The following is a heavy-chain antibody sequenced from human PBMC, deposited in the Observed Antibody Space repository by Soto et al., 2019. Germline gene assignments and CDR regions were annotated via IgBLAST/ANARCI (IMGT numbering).Heavy chain of an antibody. J-gene: IGHJ3*01. CDR3: ARGRGVVIPAGTPDAFDV. V-gene: IGHV1-18*01. CDR1: GYTFNKYG. D-gene: IGHD6-13*01. CDR2: ISAFNDYT. Sequence: ASVKVSCKASGYTFNKYGFNWVRQAPGQGLEWMGRISAFNDYTHLVQKFQGRITLTTDASTNTAYMELQILRSDDTAMYYCARGRGVVIPAGTPDAFDVWGQGTMVTVSS.